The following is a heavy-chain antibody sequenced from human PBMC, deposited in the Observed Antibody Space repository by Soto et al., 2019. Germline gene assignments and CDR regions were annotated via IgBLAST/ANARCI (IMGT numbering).Heavy chain of an antibody. V-gene: IGHV6-1*01. J-gene: IGHJ6*02. CDR3: ARVYYASGSLNRLDV. D-gene: IGHD3-10*01. CDR1: GDSVSSNSAA. CDR2: TYYRSRWYN. Sequence: SQTLSLTCAISGDSVSSNSAAWNWIRQSPSRSLEWLGRTYYRSRWYNDYAVSVKSRITINPDTSKNQFSLQLNSVTPEDTAVYYCARVYYASGSLNRLDVWRQGTTVTVSS.